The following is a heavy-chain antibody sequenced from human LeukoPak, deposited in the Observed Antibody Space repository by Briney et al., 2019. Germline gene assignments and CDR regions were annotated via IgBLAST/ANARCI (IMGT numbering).Heavy chain of an antibody. V-gene: IGHV1-18*01. D-gene: IGHD3-3*01. CDR3: AKEGRYDFWSGYYTLF. Sequence: ASVKVSCKASGYTFTSYGISWVRQAPGQGLEWMGWISAYNGNTNYAQKLQGRVTMTTDTSTSTAYMELRSLRSDDTAVYYCAKEGRYDFWSGYYTLFWGQGTLVTVSS. J-gene: IGHJ4*02. CDR1: GYTFTSYG. CDR2: ISAYNGNT.